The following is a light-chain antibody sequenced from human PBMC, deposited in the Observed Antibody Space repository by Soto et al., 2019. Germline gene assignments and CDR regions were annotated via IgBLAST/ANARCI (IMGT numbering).Light chain of an antibody. CDR2: AAS. Sequence: DIQMTQSPSSLSASVGDRVTITCRASQTINSYLNWYQHKPGKAPKLLISAASSLQGGVPSRFSRSGSGTDFTLTISTLQPEDFATYDCQQSYSTPRTFGQGTKVEVK. CDR1: QTINSY. CDR3: QQSYSTPRT. J-gene: IGKJ1*01. V-gene: IGKV1-39*01.